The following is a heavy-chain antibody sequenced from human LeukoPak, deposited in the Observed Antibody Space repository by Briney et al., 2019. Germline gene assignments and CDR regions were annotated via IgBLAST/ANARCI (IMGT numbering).Heavy chain of an antibody. CDR2: INGDGSST. D-gene: IGHD6-25*01. V-gene: IGHV3-74*01. CDR1: GFTLTSYA. Sequence: GGSLRLSCAASGFTLTSYAMSWVRHAPGKGLVWVSRINGDGSSTAYADSVKGRFTISRDNAKNTLYLQMNSLTAEDTAVYYCARGPPWYFDLWGRGTLVTVSS. CDR3: ARGPPWYFDL. J-gene: IGHJ2*01.